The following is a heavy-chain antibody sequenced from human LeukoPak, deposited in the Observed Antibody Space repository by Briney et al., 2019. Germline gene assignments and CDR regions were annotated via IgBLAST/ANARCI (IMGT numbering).Heavy chain of an antibody. CDR3: ARHGIGSGWYRTGFEY. J-gene: IGHJ4*02. V-gene: IGHV4-59*08. D-gene: IGHD6-19*01. CDR1: GDSINNYY. Sequence: SETLSLTCSVSGDSINNYYWNWIRQPPGKELEWIGYTHYTGNTKSNPSLKSRVTTSVDTSKSQFSLKLSSVTAADTAVYYCARHGIGSGWYRTGFEYWGQGTLVTVSS. CDR2: THYTGNT.